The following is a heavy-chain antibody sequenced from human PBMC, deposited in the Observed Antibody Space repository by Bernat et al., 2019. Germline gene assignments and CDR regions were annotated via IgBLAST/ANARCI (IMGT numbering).Heavy chain of an antibody. CDR2: ISYDGSNK. CDR3: AKDRVTMFRGVTLSDY. D-gene: IGHD3-10*01. J-gene: IGHJ4*02. CDR1: GFTFSSYG. V-gene: IGHV3-30*18. Sequence: QVQLVESGGGVVQPGRSLRLSCAASGFTFSSYGMHWVRQAPGKGLEWVAVISYDGSNKYYADSVKGRFTISRDNSKNTLYLQMNSLRAEDTAVYYCAKDRVTMFRGVTLSDYWGQGTLVTVSS.